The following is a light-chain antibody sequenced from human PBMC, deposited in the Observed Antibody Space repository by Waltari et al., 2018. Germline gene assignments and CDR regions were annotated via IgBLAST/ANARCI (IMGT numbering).Light chain of an antibody. Sequence: QSALTQPPSASGSPGQSVTIPCTGTSSDVGGYHYVSWYQQHPGKAPKLMISEVSKRPSGVPDRFSGSKSGNTASLTVTGLQAEDEADYYCSSYAVSKRVVFGGGTKLTVL. CDR2: EVS. CDR1: SSDVGGYHY. V-gene: IGLV2-8*01. CDR3: SSYAVSKRVV. J-gene: IGLJ2*01.